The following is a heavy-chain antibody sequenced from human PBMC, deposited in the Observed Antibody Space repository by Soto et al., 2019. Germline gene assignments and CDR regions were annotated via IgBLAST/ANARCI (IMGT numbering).Heavy chain of an antibody. D-gene: IGHD1-7*01. CDR2: ISGSGEST. Sequence: SGGSLRLSCAASGFTFSSCAMNWVRQAPGKGLEWVSTISGSGESTYYADSVKGRFIISRDNSKSTLYLQMNSLRAEDTAVYYCAKDRWNYDYFDFWGQGTLVTVSS. J-gene: IGHJ4*02. CDR3: AKDRWNYDYFDF. CDR1: GFTFSSCA. V-gene: IGHV3-23*01.